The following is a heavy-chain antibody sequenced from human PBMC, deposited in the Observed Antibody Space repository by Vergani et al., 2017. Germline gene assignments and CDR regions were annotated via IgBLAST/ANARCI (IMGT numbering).Heavy chain of an antibody. J-gene: IGHJ4*02. CDR3: ARTGRVVSDY. Sequence: QVQLVQSGAEVKNPGASVKVPCKPFGYTFTSYYMHWVRQPPGQGLEWMGIINPSGGSTRYAQKFQGRVTMTRDTSPSTVYMELSSLGSEDTAVYYCARTGRVVSDYWGQGTLVTVSS. CDR1: GYTFTSYY. D-gene: IGHD3-3*01. V-gene: IGHV1-46*01. CDR2: INPSGGST.